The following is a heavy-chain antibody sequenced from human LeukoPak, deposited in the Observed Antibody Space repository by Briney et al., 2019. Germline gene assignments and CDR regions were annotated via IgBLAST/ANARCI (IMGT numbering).Heavy chain of an antibody. CDR3: ARVLQFGDGYNWEVVWFDP. J-gene: IGHJ5*02. CDR2: INPSGGST. CDR1: GYTFTSYY. D-gene: IGHD5-24*01. V-gene: IGHV1-46*01. Sequence: ASVKVSCKASGYTFTSYYMHWVRQAPGQGLEWMGIINPSGGSTSYAQKFQGRVTMTRDTSTSTVYMELSSLRSEDTAVYYCARVLQFGDGYNWEVVWFDPWGQGTLVTVSS.